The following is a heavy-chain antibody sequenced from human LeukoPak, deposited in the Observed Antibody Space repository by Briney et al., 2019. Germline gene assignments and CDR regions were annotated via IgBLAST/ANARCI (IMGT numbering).Heavy chain of an antibody. CDR1: GFTFSSYG. Sequence: GGSLRLSCAASGFTFSSYGMHWVRQAPGKGLEWVAVISYDGSNKYYADSVKGRFTISRDNSKNTLYLQMNSLRAEDTAVYYCARVGYYDSSGYYWGSYYYYGMDVWGQGTTVTVSS. D-gene: IGHD3-22*01. V-gene: IGHV3-30*03. CDR3: ARVGYYDSSGYYWGSYYYYGMDV. CDR2: ISYDGSNK. J-gene: IGHJ6*02.